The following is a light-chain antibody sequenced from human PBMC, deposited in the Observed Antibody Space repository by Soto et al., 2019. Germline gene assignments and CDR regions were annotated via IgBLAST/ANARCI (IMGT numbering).Light chain of an antibody. CDR3: QQYGRSPKT. CDR2: GAS. V-gene: IGKV3-20*01. J-gene: IGKJ1*01. Sequence: EIVLTQSPGTLSLSPGERATLSCRASQSISSSYLAWYQQKPGQAPRLLIYGASSRATGIPDRFSGSGSGTDFTLTISRLEPEDFAVYYCQQYGRSPKTFGQGTKVDI. CDR1: QSISSSY.